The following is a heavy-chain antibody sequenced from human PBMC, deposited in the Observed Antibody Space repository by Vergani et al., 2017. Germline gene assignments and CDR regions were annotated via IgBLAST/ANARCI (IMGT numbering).Heavy chain of an antibody. CDR3: ARGFWRGSNWFDP. V-gene: IGHV1-69*11. CDR1: GGTFSSYA. Sequence: QVQLVQSGAEVKKPGSSVKVSCKASGGTFSSYAISWVRQAPGQGLEWMGRLIPILGTANYAQKFQGRVKITADEATSTAYMERSSLRAEDTAVYSCARGFWRGSNWFDPWGQGTLVTVSS. J-gene: IGHJ5*02. CDR2: LIPILGTA. D-gene: IGHD3-3*01.